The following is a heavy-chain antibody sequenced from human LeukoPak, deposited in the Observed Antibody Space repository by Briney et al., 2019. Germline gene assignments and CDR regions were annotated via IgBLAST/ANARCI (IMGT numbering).Heavy chain of an antibody. D-gene: IGHD5-24*01. Sequence: GGTLRLSCAASGFTFSNYWMHWVRQAPGEGLVWVSRIYRDGSSTDYADSVKGRFTISRDNAKNTLYLQMNSLRAEDTAVYFCARDGDGYNFDYWGQGTLVIVSS. V-gene: IGHV3-74*01. J-gene: IGHJ4*02. CDR3: ARDGDGYNFDY. CDR1: GFTFSNYW. CDR2: IYRDGSST.